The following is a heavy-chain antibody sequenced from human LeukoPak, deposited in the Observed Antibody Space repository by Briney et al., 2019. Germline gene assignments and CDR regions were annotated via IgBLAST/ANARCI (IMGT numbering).Heavy chain of an antibody. CDR2: IYDSGST. D-gene: IGHD6-13*01. J-gene: IGHJ4*02. Sequence: SETLSLTCAVYGGSFSGYYWSWIRQPPGKGLEWIGSIYDSGSTYYNPSLKSRVTISVDTSKNQFSLKLSSVTAADTAVYYCARGRYEGPGIAAAGTRGGVDYWGQGTLVTVSS. CDR1: GGSFSGYY. CDR3: ARGRYEGPGIAAAGTRGGVDY. V-gene: IGHV4-34*01.